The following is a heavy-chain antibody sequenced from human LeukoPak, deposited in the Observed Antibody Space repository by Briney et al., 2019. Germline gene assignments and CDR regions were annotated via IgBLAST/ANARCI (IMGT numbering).Heavy chain of an antibody. J-gene: IGHJ4*02. CDR1: GFTLSSYN. Sequence: KTGGSLRLFCAASGFTLSSYNMSWVRQAPGKGLEWVSSISSSSSYIYYADSVKGRFTISRDNARNSLYLKMNSLRAEDTAVYYCARAHNWKYGSFDFWGQGTLVTVSS. D-gene: IGHD1-7*01. V-gene: IGHV3-21*01. CDR3: ARAHNWKYGSFDF. CDR2: ISSSSSYI.